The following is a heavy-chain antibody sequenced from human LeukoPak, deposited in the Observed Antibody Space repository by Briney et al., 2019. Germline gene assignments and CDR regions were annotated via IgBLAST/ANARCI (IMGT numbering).Heavy chain of an antibody. CDR2: INPDSGGT. CDR3: AREGSGWYGNFDY. D-gene: IGHD6-19*01. Sequence: GASVKVPCKASAYTFTGYYMHWVRQAPGQGLEWMGWINPDSGGTNYAQKFQGRVTMTRDTSISTAYMEVSRLRSDDTAVYYCAREGSGWYGNFDYWGQRTLVTVSS. CDR1: AYTFTGYY. V-gene: IGHV1-2*02. J-gene: IGHJ4*02.